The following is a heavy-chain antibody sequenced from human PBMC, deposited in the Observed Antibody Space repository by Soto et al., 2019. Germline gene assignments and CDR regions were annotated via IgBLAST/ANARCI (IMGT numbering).Heavy chain of an antibody. CDR3: ARGGYGRQRGAVDI. CDR1: GGSVSSGSYY. Sequence: SETLSLTCTVSGGSVSSGSYYWSWIRQPPGKGLEWIGYTYYSGSTNYNPSLKSRVTISVDTSKNQFSLELSSVTAADTAVYYCARGGYGRQRGAVDIWGQGTIVTVSS. CDR2: TYYSGST. V-gene: IGHV4-61*01. D-gene: IGHD5-12*01. J-gene: IGHJ3*02.